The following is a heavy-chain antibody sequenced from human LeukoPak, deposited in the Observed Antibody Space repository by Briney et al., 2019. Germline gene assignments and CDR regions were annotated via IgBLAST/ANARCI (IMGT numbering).Heavy chain of an antibody. CDR3: ARDQYYGSGSYNY. V-gene: IGHV3-48*03. CDR2: ISSSGSTI. Sequence: PGGSLRLSCAASGFTFSTYEMNWVRQAPGKGLEWVSYISSSGSTIYYADSVKGRFTISRDNAKSSLYLQINSLRVEDTAVYYCARDQYYGSGSYNYWGQGTLVTVSS. CDR1: GFTFSTYE. J-gene: IGHJ4*02. D-gene: IGHD3-10*01.